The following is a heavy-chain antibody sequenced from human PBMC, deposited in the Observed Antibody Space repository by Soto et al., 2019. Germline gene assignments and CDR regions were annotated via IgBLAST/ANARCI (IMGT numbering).Heavy chain of an antibody. V-gene: IGHV4-61*01. CDR3: ARDKVAAAGRNGFDP. Sequence: SETLSLTCTVSGGSVSSGSYYWSWIRQPPGKGLEWIGYIYYSGSTNYNPSLKSRVTISVDTSKNQFSLKLSSVTAADTAVYYCARDKVAAAGRNGFDPWGQGTLVTVSS. J-gene: IGHJ5*02. CDR1: GGSVSSGSYY. D-gene: IGHD6-13*01. CDR2: IYYSGST.